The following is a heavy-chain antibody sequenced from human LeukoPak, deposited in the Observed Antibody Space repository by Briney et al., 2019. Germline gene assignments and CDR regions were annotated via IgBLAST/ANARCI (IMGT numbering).Heavy chain of an antibody. D-gene: IGHD6-6*01. J-gene: IGHJ4*02. CDR3: ARVYSSSSLNFDY. V-gene: IGHV4-59*01. CDR1: GGSISSYY. CDR2: IYYSGST. Sequence: SETLSLTCTVSGGSISSYYWSWILQPPGKGLGWIGYIYYSGSTNYNPSLKSRVAISVDTSKNQFSLKLSSVTAADTAVYYCARVYSSSSLNFDYWGQGTLVTVSS.